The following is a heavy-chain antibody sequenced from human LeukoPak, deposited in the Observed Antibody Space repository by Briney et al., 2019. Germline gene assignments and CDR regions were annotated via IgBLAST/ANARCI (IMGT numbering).Heavy chain of an antibody. V-gene: IGHV1-18*01. Sequence: ASVKVSCKASGYTFTSYAMHWVRQAPGQRLEWMGWISAYNGNTNYAQKLQGRVTMTTDTSTSTAYMELRSLRSDDTAVYYCARLWFGELLYFDYWGQGTLVTVSS. CDR2: ISAYNGNT. J-gene: IGHJ4*02. D-gene: IGHD3-10*01. CDR3: ARLWFGELLYFDY. CDR1: GYTFTSYA.